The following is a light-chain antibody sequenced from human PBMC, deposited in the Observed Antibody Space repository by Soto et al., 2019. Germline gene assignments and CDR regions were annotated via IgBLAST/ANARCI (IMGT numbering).Light chain of an antibody. V-gene: IGKV1-27*01. CDR3: QKYNSALIT. CDR2: AAS. J-gene: IGKJ5*01. CDR1: QGISNY. Sequence: DIQMTQSPSSLSASVGDRVTITCRASQGISNYLAWYQQKPGKVPKLLIYAASTLQSGVPSRFSGSGSGTAFTLTISSLQPEDVATYYCQKYNSALITFGQGTRLEIK.